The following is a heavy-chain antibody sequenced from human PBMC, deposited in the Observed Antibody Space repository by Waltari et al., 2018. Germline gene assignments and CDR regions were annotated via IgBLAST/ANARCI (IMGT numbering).Heavy chain of an antibody. CDR1: FSSYG. CDR2: IRYDGSNK. CDR3: AKEGDISGSTHGGGMDV. V-gene: IGHV3-30*02. J-gene: IGHJ6*02. D-gene: IGHD3-10*01. Sequence: FSSYGMHWVRQAPGKGLEWVAFIRYDGSNKYYADSVKGRFTISRDNSKNTLYLQMNSLRAEDTAVYYCAKEGDISGSTHGGGMDVWGQGTTVTVSS.